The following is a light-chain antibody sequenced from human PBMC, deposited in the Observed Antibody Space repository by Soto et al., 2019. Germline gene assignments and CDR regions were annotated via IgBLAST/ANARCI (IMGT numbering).Light chain of an antibody. CDR1: QSFRGL. J-gene: IGKJ5*01. CDR2: DAY. CDR3: QQRHMWPIT. V-gene: IGKV3-11*01. Sequence: FVLTQSPVTLSLSPGARDTLSCRASQSFRGLLAWYQQKPGQAPRLLIYDAYNRATGIPPRFSGSGSGTDFTLTISSLEPEDSVVYYCQQRHMWPITYGQGTRLE.